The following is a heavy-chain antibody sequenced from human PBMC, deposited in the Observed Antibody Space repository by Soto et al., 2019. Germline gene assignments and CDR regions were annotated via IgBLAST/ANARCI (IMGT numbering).Heavy chain of an antibody. D-gene: IGHD3-10*01. CDR3: AREGKVGERWLQKNNYYYYGMDV. Sequence: GASVKVSCKASGGTFSSYAISWVRQAPGQGLEWMGGIIPIFGTANYAQKFQGRVTITADESTSTAYMELSSLRSEDTAVYYCAREGKVGERWLQKNNYYYYGMDVWGQGTTVTVSS. V-gene: IGHV1-69*13. J-gene: IGHJ6*02. CDR2: IIPIFGTA. CDR1: GGTFSSYA.